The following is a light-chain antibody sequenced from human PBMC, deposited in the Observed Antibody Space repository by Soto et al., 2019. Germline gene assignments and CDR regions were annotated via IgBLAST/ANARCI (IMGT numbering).Light chain of an antibody. Sequence: EIVMTQSPATLSVSPGERVTLSCRASQTVSNSLAWYQQKPGQAPRLLIYGASTRATGIPARFSGRGSATEFTLTISSLQSEDFAVYYCQQYNTWPPPSESVGPGTKVDIK. CDR3: QQYNTWPPPSES. J-gene: IGKJ3*01. CDR1: QTVSNS. V-gene: IGKV3D-15*01. CDR2: GAS.